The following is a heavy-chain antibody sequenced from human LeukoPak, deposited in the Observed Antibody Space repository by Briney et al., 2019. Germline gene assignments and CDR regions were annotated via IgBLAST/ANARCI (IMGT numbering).Heavy chain of an antibody. CDR3: ARSPGSSGYIDY. Sequence: SETLSLTCTVSGGSISSYYWSWIRQPPGKGLEWIGYIYYSGSTNYNPSLKSRVTISVDTSKNQFSPKLSSVTAADTAVYYCARSPGSSGYIDYWGQGTLVTVSS. J-gene: IGHJ4*02. CDR2: IYYSGST. CDR1: GGSISSYY. D-gene: IGHD3-22*01. V-gene: IGHV4-59*08.